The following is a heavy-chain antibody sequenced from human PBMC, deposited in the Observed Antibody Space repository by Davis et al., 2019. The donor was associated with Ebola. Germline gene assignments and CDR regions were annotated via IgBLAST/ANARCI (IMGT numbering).Heavy chain of an antibody. CDR1: GFTFSSYG. CDR2: ISYDGSNK. CDR3: ARGDKVDP. J-gene: IGHJ5*02. V-gene: IGHV3-30*03. Sequence: SLKIPCAAPGFTFSSYGMHWVRQAPGKGLEWVAVISYDGSNKYYADSVKGRFTISRDNSKNTLYLQMNSLRAEDTSVYYCARGDKVDPWGQGTLVTVSS. D-gene: IGHD2-21*01.